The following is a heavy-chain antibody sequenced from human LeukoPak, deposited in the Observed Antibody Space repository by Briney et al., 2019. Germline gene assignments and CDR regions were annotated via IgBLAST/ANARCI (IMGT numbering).Heavy chain of an antibody. Sequence: SETLSLTCTVSGGSISSGSYYWSWIRQPAWKGLEWIGRIYTSGSTNYNPSLKSRVTISVDTSNNQFSLKLSSVTAADTAVYYCARGSSSSTSPHAFVIWGQGTMVTVFS. CDR3: ARGSSSSTSPHAFVI. V-gene: IGHV4-61*02. J-gene: IGHJ3*02. CDR2: IYTSGST. CDR1: GGSISSGSYY. D-gene: IGHD2-2*01.